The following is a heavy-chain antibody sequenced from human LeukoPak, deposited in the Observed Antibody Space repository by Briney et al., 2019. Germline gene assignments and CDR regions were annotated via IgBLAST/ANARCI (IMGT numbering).Heavy chain of an antibody. CDR1: GYTFTSYG. Sequence: ASVKVSCKASGYTFTSYGISWLRQAPGQALEWMGWISAYNGNTNYAQKLQGRVTMTTDTSTSTAYMELRSLRSDDTAVYYCARGGGGGYSFDAFDIWGQGTMATVSS. CDR3: ARGGGGGYSFDAFDI. J-gene: IGHJ3*02. D-gene: IGHD4-23*01. CDR2: ISAYNGNT. V-gene: IGHV1-18*01.